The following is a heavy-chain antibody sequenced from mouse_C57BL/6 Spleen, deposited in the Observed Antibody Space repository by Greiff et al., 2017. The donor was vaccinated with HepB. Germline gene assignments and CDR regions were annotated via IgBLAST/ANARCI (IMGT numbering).Heavy chain of an antibody. D-gene: IGHD1-1*01. CDR3: ARYDDDSSYTYDMGY. J-gene: IGHJ4*01. CDR1: GYAFSSYW. V-gene: IGHV1-80*01. Sequence: QVQLKQSGAELVKPGASVKISCKASGYAFSSYWMNWVKQRPGEGLEWIGQIYPGDGDTNYNGKFKGKATLTADKSSSPAYMQLSSLTSEDATVYFCARYDDDSSYTYDMGYWGKGTTVTVAS. CDR2: IYPGDGDT.